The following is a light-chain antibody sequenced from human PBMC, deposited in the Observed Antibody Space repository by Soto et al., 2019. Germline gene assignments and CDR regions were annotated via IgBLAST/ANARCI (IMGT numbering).Light chain of an antibody. V-gene: IGKV1-39*01. Sequence: DIQMTQSPSSLSASVGDRVTITCRASQSISSYLNWYQQKPGKAPKLLIYAASSLQSGVPSRFSGSGSGTAFTLSISSLQPEDFATYYCRQSYSARWTFGQGANVQIK. CDR2: AAS. CDR1: QSISSY. CDR3: RQSYSARWT. J-gene: IGKJ1*01.